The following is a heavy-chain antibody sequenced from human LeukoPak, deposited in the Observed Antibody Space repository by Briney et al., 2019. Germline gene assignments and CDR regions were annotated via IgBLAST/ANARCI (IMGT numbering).Heavy chain of an antibody. V-gene: IGHV3-23*01. CDR3: AKDGGRDSSGYYKTNAAAEYFQH. J-gene: IGHJ1*01. Sequence: PGGSLRLSCAASGFTFSSYAMSRVRQAPGKGLEWVSAISGSGGSTYYADSVKGRFTISRDNSKNTLYLQMNSLRAEDTAVYYCAKDGGRDSSGYYKTNAAAEYFQHWGQGTLVTVSS. CDR1: GFTFSSYA. D-gene: IGHD3-22*01. CDR2: ISGSGGST.